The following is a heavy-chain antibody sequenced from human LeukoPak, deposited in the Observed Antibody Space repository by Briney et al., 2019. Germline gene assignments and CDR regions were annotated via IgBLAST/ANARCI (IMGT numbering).Heavy chain of an antibody. CDR1: GFTFISYD. V-gene: IGHV3-13*01. Sequence: GGSLRLSCAASGFTFISYDMHWVRQATGKGLEWVSAIDTTGDTYSDSVKGRFTISRDNSKNTLYLQMNSLRAEDTAVYYCAKAGSGSYYNSWFDPWGQGTLVTVSS. CDR2: IDTTGDT. CDR3: AKAGSGSYYNSWFDP. J-gene: IGHJ5*02. D-gene: IGHD3-10*01.